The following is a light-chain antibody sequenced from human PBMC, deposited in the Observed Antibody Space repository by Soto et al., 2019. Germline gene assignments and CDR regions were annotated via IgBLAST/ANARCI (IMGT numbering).Light chain of an antibody. V-gene: IGKV4-1*01. CDR3: QQYYDAPQN. CDR2: WAS. J-gene: IGKJ1*01. Sequence: DIVMTQSPDSLAVSLGERATINCKSSQSVLYSSNNKNYLAWYQQKPGQPPKLLIYWASTRESGVPDRFSGSGSGTDFTLTISSLQAKDVAVYSCQQYYDAPQNFGQGTKVEIK. CDR1: QSVLYSSNNKNY.